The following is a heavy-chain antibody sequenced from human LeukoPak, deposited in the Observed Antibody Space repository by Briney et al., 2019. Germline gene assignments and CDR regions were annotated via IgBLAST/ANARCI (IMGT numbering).Heavy chain of an antibody. CDR1: GFTFSSYW. V-gene: IGHV3-74*01. CDR2: ITPDGSTT. D-gene: IGHD3-10*01. Sequence: GGSLRLSCAASGFTFSSYWMHWVRQAPGKGLVWVSRITPDGSTTTYADSVKGRFAISRDNAKNTLFLQMNNLRAEDTALYYCTSDTFGEHNHWGQGTLVSVSS. J-gene: IGHJ5*02. CDR3: TSDTFGEHNH.